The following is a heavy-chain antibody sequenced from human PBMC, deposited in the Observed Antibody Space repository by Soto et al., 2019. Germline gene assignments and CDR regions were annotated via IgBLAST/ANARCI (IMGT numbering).Heavy chain of an antibody. CDR3: ARGGHVVVVTAALDY. J-gene: IGHJ4*02. Sequence: QVQLVQSGAEVKKPGASVKVSCKASGDTFTDYYIHWVRQAPGQGLEWMGTVNPSGGHTTYAQHFLGRMTXTRDTSXXPLYMELTSLTSEDTAVYYCARGGHVVVVTAALDYWGQGTLVTVSS. CDR2: VNPSGGHT. D-gene: IGHD2-21*02. V-gene: IGHV1-46*01. CDR1: GDTFTDYY.